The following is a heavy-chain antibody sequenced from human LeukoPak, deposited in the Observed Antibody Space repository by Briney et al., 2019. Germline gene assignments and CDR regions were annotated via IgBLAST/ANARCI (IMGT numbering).Heavy chain of an antibody. CDR3: ARDPVGANTFVDY. J-gene: IGHJ4*02. D-gene: IGHD3-16*01. CDR2: IYYSGST. V-gene: IGHV4-31*03. CDR1: GGSISSGGYY. Sequence: TLSLTCTVSGGSISSGGYYWSWIRQHPGKGLEWIGYIYYSGSTYYNPSLKSRVTISVDTSKNQFSLKLSSVTAADTAVYYCARDPVGANTFVDYWGQGTLVTVSS.